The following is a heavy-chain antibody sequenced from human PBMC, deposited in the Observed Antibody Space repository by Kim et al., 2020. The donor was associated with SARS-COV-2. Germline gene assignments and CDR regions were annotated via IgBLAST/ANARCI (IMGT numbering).Heavy chain of an antibody. V-gene: IGHV5-10-1*01. Sequence: GESLKISCKGSGYSFTSYWISWVRQMPGKGLEWMGRIDPSDSYTNYSPSFQGHVTISADKSISTAYLQWSSLKASDTAMYYCARRGIAARPGYYYGMDVWGQGTTVTVSS. CDR3: ARRGIAARPGYYYGMDV. D-gene: IGHD6-6*01. CDR2: IDPSDSYT. CDR1: GYSFTSYW. J-gene: IGHJ6*02.